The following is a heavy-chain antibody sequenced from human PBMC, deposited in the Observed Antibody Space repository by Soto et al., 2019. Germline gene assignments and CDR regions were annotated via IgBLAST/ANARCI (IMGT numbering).Heavy chain of an antibody. CDR1: GFTFSSYA. Sequence: EVQLLESGGGLVQPGGSLRLSCAASGFTFSSYAMSWVRQAPGKGLEWVSAISGSGGSTYYADSVKGRFTISRDNSKNTLYLQTNSLRSEDTAVYYCAKEPEYSSSSVGHFDYWGQGTLVTVSS. CDR2: ISGSGGST. J-gene: IGHJ4*02. CDR3: AKEPEYSSSSVGHFDY. D-gene: IGHD6-6*01. V-gene: IGHV3-23*01.